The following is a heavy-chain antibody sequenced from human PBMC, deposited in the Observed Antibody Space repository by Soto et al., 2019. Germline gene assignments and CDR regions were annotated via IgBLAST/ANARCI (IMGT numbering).Heavy chain of an antibody. D-gene: IGHD4-17*01. CDR1: GGSFSGYY. Sequence: QVQLQQWGAGLLKPSETLSLTCAVYGGSFSGYYWSWIRQPPGKGLEWIGEINHSGSTNYNPSLKSRVTISVDTSKNQFSLKLRSVTAADTAVYYCARDRDYGGNSGGEFDYWGQGTLVTVSS. CDR2: INHSGST. V-gene: IGHV4-34*01. J-gene: IGHJ4*02. CDR3: ARDRDYGGNSGGEFDY.